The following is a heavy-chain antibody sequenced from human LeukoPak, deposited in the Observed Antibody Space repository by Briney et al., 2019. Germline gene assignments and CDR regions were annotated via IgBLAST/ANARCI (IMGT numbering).Heavy chain of an antibody. V-gene: IGHV4-31*03. J-gene: IGHJ4*02. D-gene: IGHD2-2*02. Sequence: RSSQTLSLTCTVSGGSISSGGYYWSWIRQHPGKGLEWIGYISYTGSTYYNPSLKSRVIISVDTSKTQFSLMLSSVTAADTAVYYCTRNYCSSTSCYKRYFDYWGQGPLVTVSS. CDR2: ISYTGST. CDR1: GGSISSGGYY. CDR3: TRNYCSSTSCYKRYFDY.